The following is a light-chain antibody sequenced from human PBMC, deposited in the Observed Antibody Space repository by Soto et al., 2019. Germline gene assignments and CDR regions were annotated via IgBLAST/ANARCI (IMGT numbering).Light chain of an antibody. CDR2: YAS. Sequence: EIELTQSPGTLSLSPGERATLSCRASPSVSSSYLAWSQQKPGQPPRLLIYYASRRATGIPDRFSGSGSGRDFTLTISSLEPEDFAVYYCQQDGRSPPSWTFGQGTKVEIK. CDR1: PSVSSSY. J-gene: IGKJ1*01. V-gene: IGKV3-20*01. CDR3: QQDGRSPPSWT.